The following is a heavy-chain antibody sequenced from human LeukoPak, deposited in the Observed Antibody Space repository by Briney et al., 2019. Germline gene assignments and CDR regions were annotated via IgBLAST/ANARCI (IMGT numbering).Heavy chain of an antibody. V-gene: IGHV3-7*01. CDR2: IKQDGSDK. CDR1: EFTFSTYS. CDR3: ATFSGAHHKTFDS. Sequence: GGSLRLSCAASEFTFSTYSMNWVRQAPGKGLEWVANIKQDGSDKFYVDSVNGRFTISRDNAKNSLYLQMNTLRAEDTAIYYCATFSGAHHKTFDSWGQGTLVTVSS. J-gene: IGHJ4*02. D-gene: IGHD1-14*01.